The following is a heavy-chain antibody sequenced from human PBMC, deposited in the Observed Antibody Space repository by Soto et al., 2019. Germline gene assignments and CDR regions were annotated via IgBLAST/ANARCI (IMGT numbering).Heavy chain of an antibody. CDR3: ANLVVGGTSHSEFDS. D-gene: IGHD2-15*01. J-gene: IGHJ4*02. V-gene: IGHV4-39*01. Sequence: SETLSLTCTVSGGSIANNNYFWGWVRQPPGKGLEWIGSAAYSGGTYKNPSLKSRVTVSVDTSKNQFSLKLASVTAADTAVYYCANLVVGGTSHSEFDSWGQGTVVTVSS. CDR2: AAYSGGT. CDR1: GGSIANNNYF.